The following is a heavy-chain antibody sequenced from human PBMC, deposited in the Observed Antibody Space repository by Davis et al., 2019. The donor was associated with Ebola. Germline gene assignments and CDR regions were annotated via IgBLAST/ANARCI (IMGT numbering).Heavy chain of an antibody. CDR2: IYHSGST. D-gene: IGHD3-22*01. J-gene: IGHJ6*02. CDR1: GGSISSSNW. Sequence: SETLSLTCAVSGGSISSSNWWSWVRQPPGKGLEWIGEIYHSGSTNYNPSLKSRATISVDTSKNQFSLKLSSVTAADTAVYYCARAGYYYDSSGYYYYYGMDVWGQGTTVTVSS. V-gene: IGHV4-4*02. CDR3: ARAGYYYDSSGYYYYYGMDV.